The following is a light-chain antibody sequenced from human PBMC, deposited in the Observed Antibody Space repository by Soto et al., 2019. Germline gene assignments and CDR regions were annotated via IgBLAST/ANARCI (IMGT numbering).Light chain of an antibody. CDR3: QQSYMDPIT. CDR1: QSISTY. Sequence: DMQLTQSPSSLSASVGKRVTLTCLASQSISTYLNWDQNKPGKAPNLLIYDASRLQSGVPSRFSGSGGGTDFTLSISSVQPEDFATYFCQQSYMDPITFGQGTRLEIK. CDR2: DAS. V-gene: IGKV1-39*01. J-gene: IGKJ5*01.